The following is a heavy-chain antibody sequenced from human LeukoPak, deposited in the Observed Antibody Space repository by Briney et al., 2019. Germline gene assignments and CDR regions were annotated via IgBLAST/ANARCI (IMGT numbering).Heavy chain of an antibody. CDR3: ARRRLAAVAGKRHYFDY. D-gene: IGHD6-19*01. CDR2: INHSGST. CDR1: GGSFSGYY. V-gene: IGHV4-34*01. J-gene: IGHJ4*02. Sequence: PSETLSLTCAVYGGSFSGYYWSWIRQPPGKGLEWIGEINHSGSTNYNPSLKSRVTISVDTSKNQFSLKLSSVTAADTAVYYCARRRLAAVAGKRHYFDYWGQGTLVTVSS.